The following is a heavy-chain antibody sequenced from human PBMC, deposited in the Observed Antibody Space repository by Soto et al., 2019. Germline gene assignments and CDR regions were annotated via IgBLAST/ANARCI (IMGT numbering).Heavy chain of an antibody. D-gene: IGHD3-10*01. CDR3: ASQESVWFGNYYYYGMDV. CDR1: GFTFSSYG. J-gene: IGHJ6*02. Sequence: QVQLVESGGGVVQPGRSLRLSCAASGFTFSSYGMHWVRQAPGKGLEWVAVIWYDGSNKYYADSVKGRFTISRDNSKNTLYLQMNSLRAEDTAVYYCASQESVWFGNYYYYGMDVWGQGTTVTVSS. V-gene: IGHV3-33*01. CDR2: IWYDGSNK.